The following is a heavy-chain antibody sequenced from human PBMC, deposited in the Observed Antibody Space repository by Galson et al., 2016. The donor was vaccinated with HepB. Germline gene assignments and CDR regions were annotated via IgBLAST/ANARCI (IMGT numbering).Heavy chain of an antibody. CDR1: GFTFSSYG. CDR2: IWYDGSNK. V-gene: IGHV3-33*08. Sequence: SLRLSCAASGFTFSSYGMHWVRQAPGKGLEWVALIWYDGSNKHYADSVKGRFTISRDNAKNSLYLQMNSLRGEDTAVYYCARGRGVDVWGQGTTVTVSS. CDR3: ARGRGVDV. J-gene: IGHJ6*02.